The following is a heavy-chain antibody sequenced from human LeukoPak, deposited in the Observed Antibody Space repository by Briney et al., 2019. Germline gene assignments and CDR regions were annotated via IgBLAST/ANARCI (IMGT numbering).Heavy chain of an antibody. Sequence: PGRSLRLSCAASGFTFSSYAMHWVRQAPGKGLEWVAVISYDGSNKYYADSVKGRFTISRDNSKNTLYLQTNSLRAEDTAVYYCAREPLGFGVVTLDYWGQGTLVTVSS. CDR1: GFTFSSYA. D-gene: IGHD3-3*01. CDR3: AREPLGFGVVTLDY. J-gene: IGHJ4*02. CDR2: ISYDGSNK. V-gene: IGHV3-30-3*01.